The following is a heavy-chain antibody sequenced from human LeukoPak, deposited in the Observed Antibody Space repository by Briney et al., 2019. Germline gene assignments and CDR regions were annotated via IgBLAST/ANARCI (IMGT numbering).Heavy chain of an antibody. CDR3: ARGHCSSTSCYPIFDY. D-gene: IGHD2-2*01. V-gene: IGHV3-20*04. CDR1: GFTFDDYG. CDR2: INWNGGST. Sequence: GGSLRLSCAASGFTFDDYGMSWVRQAPGKGLEWVSGINWNGGSTGYADSVKGRFTISRDNAKNSLYLQMNSLRAGDTAVYYCARGHCSSTSCYPIFDYWGQGTLVTVSS. J-gene: IGHJ4*02.